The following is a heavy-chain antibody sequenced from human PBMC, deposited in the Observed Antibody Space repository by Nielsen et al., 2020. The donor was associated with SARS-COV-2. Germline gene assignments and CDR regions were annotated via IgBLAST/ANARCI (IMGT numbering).Heavy chain of an antibody. J-gene: IGHJ3*02. CDR3: ARGHCSSTSCPLSDAFDI. CDR2: INSDGSST. V-gene: IGHV3-74*01. CDR1: AFTFSTYW. D-gene: IGHD2-2*01. Sequence: GGSLRLSCAASAFTFSTYWMHWVRQAPGKGLVWVSRINSDGSSTSYADSVKGRFTISRDNAKNTLYLQMNSLRAEDTAVYYCARGHCSSTSCPLSDAFDIWGQGTMVTVSS.